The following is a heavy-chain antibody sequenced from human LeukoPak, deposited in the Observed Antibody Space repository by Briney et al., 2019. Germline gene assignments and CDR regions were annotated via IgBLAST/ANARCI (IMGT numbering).Heavy chain of an antibody. CDR2: ISSSGSTI. J-gene: IGHJ4*02. D-gene: IGHD1-26*01. Sequence: GGSLRLSCAASGFTFSSYEMNWVRQAPGKGLEWVSYISSSGSTIYYADSVRGRFTISRDNAKNSLFLQMNSLRAEDTAVYYCARDKAVGPTLLDYWGQGTLVTVSS. CDR3: ARDKAVGPTLLDY. V-gene: IGHV3-48*03. CDR1: GFTFSSYE.